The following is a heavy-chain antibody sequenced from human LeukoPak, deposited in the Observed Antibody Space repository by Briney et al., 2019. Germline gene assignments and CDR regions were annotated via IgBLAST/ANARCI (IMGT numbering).Heavy chain of an antibody. CDR2: MNPNRDNK. D-gene: IGHD5-12*01. V-gene: IGHV1-8*03. CDR3: ARDIVATITGLYYFDY. CDR1: GYDFSDYD. Sequence: ASVKVSCKTSGYDFSDYDINWVRQAPGQGLQWMGWMNPNRDNKGYAEIFQGRVTFTRDMSIATVYLDLSRLRSDDTGVYYCARDIVATITGLYYFDYWGQGTLVTVSS. J-gene: IGHJ4*02.